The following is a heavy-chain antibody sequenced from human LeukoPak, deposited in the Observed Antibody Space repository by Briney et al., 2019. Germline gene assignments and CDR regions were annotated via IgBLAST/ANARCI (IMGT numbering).Heavy chain of an antibody. CDR3: ARGEGPDYYGSGSYYNY. J-gene: IGHJ4*02. V-gene: IGHV3-48*02. CDR1: GXTFSSYS. D-gene: IGHD3-10*01. CDR2: ISSSSSTI. Sequence: GGSLRLSCAASGXTFSSYSVNWVRQAPGKGLEWVSYISSSSSTIYYADSVKGRFTISRDNAKNSLYLQMNSLRDEDTAVYYCARGEGPDYYGSGSYYNYWGQGTLVTVSS.